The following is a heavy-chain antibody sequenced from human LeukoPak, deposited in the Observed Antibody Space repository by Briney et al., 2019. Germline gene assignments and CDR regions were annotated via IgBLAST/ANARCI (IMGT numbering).Heavy chain of an antibody. Sequence: ASVKVSCKASGYTFTSYYMHWVRQAPGQGLEWMGIINPSGGSTSYAQRFQGRVTMTRDTSTSTVYMELSSLRSEDTAVYYCAREIAVAIYDYWGQGTLVTVSS. CDR2: INPSGGST. D-gene: IGHD6-19*01. J-gene: IGHJ4*02. CDR3: AREIAVAIYDY. CDR1: GYTFTSYY. V-gene: IGHV1-46*01.